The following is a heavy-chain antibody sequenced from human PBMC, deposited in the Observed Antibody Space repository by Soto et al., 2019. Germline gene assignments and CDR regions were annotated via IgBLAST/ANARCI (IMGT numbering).Heavy chain of an antibody. V-gene: IGHV4-30-4*01. Sequence: QVQLQESGPGLVKPSQTLSLTCTVSGGSISSGDYYWSWIRQPPGKCLEWIGSIYYSGSTYYNPSLKSRVTISVDTSTNQFSLKLNSVTAADTAVYYCASRHSSPYFDYWGQGTLVTVSS. J-gene: IGHJ4*02. D-gene: IGHD6-13*01. CDR3: ASRHSSPYFDY. CDR1: GGSISSGDYY. CDR2: IYYSGST.